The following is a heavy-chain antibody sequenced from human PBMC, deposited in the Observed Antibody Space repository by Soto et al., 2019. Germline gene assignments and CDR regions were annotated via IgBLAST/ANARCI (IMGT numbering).Heavy chain of an antibody. CDR1: GGSISSGDYY. D-gene: IGHD1-26*01. CDR2: IYYSGST. J-gene: IGHJ6*02. CDR3: ARASSPSYYYGMDV. V-gene: IGHV4-30-4*01. Sequence: PSETLSLTCTVSGGSISSGDYYWSWIRQPPGKGLEWIGYIYYSGSTYYNPSLKSRVTISVDTSKNQFSLKLSSVTAADTAVYYCARASSPSYYYGMDVWGQGTTVTVS.